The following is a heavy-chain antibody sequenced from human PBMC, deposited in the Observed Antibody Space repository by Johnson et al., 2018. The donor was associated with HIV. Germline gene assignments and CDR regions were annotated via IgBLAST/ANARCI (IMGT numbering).Heavy chain of an antibody. CDR2: ISGGGGST. J-gene: IGHJ3*02. V-gene: IGHV3-23*04. D-gene: IGHD3-22*01. CDR1: GLTFSTYA. CDR3: AKDTGAYYDTFLAFDI. Sequence: EVQLVESGGGLVQPGGSLRLSCAASGLTFSTYAMSWVRQAPGRGLEWVSAISGGGGSTYYADSVKGRFTISRDNSKNTLYLEMNGLRAEDTAVYYCAKDTGAYYDTFLAFDIWGQGTMVTVSS.